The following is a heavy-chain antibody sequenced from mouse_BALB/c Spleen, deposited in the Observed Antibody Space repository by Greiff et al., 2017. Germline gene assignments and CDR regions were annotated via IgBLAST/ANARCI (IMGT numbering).Heavy chain of an antibody. CDR1: GFTFSSYA. Sequence: EVQRVESGGGLVKPGGSLKLSCAASGFTFSSYAMSWVRQTPEKRLEWVASISSGGSTYYPDSVKGRFTISRDNARNILYLQMSSLRSEDTAMYYCARGLNYYGSSSYYAMDYWGQGTSVTVSS. J-gene: IGHJ4*01. CDR3: ARGLNYYGSSSYYAMDY. CDR2: ISSGGST. V-gene: IGHV5-6-5*01. D-gene: IGHD1-1*01.